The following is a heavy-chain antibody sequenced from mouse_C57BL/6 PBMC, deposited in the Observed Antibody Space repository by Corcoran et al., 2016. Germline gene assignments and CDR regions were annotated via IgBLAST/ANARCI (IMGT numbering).Heavy chain of an antibody. V-gene: IGHV1-15*01. D-gene: IGHD2-3*01. CDR1: GYTFTDYE. Sequence: QVQLQQSGAELVRPGASVTLSCKASGYTFTDYEMHWVKQTPVHGLEWLGAIDPETGGTAYNQKFKGKAILTADKSSSTAYMELRSLTAVDSAVYYCTRAGYDGYYGDYWGQGTTLAVSS. CDR2: IDPETGGT. J-gene: IGHJ2*01. CDR3: TRAGYDGYYGDY.